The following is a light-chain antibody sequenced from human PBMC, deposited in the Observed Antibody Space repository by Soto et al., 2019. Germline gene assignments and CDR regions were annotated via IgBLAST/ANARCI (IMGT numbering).Light chain of an antibody. V-gene: IGKV1-39*01. CDR1: QSISSY. CDR3: QQNYSSPYT. J-gene: IGKJ2*01. CDR2: GAS. Sequence: DIQMTQSPSSLSASVGDRVTITCRASQSISSYLNWYQQKPGKAPKLLIYGASSLQSGVPPRFSGSRSGTYFPPTISRLQPEDFATYYCQQNYSSPYTFGQGTKLEIK.